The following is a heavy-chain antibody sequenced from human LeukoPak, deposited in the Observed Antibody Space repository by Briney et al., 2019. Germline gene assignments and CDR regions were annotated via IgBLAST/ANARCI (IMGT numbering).Heavy chain of an antibody. CDR2: IYYTGST. Sequence: SETLSLTCTVSGGSISSSSYYWGWIRQPPGKGLEWIGCIYYTGSTYYNPSLKSRVTISVDTSKNQFSLKLSSVTAADTAVYYCARGSRGTFDYWGQGTLVTVSS. V-gene: IGHV4-39*01. D-gene: IGHD3-10*01. CDR3: ARGSRGTFDY. CDR1: GGSISSSSYY. J-gene: IGHJ4*02.